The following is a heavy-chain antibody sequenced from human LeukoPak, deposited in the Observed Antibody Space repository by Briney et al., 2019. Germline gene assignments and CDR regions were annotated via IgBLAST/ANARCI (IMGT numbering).Heavy chain of an antibody. D-gene: IGHD1-26*01. Sequence: GGSLRLSCAASGFTFSNACMNWVRQAPGKGLEWVSSISSSSSYICYADSVKGRFTISRDNAKNSLYLQMNSLRAEDTAVYYCARDSIVGATFDYWGQGTLVTVSS. CDR3: ARDSIVGATFDY. J-gene: IGHJ4*02. CDR2: ISSSSSYI. CDR1: GFTFSNAC. V-gene: IGHV3-21*01.